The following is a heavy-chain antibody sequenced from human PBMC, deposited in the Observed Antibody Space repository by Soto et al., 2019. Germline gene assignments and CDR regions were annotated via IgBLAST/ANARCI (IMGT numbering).Heavy chain of an antibody. CDR1: GYTFTSYF. Sequence: ASVKVSCKASGYTFTSYFMHWVRQAPGQGLEWMGMINPSGGSTIYAQKFQGRVTMTRDTSTSTVYMELSSLRSEDTAVYYCARVYCSGGSCYSIDYWGQGTLVTVSS. CDR2: INPSGGST. D-gene: IGHD2-15*01. CDR3: ARVYCSGGSCYSIDY. J-gene: IGHJ4*02. V-gene: IGHV1-46*03.